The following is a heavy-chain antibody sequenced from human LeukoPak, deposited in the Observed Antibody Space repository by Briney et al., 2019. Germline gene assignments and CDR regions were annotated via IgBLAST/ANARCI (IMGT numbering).Heavy chain of an antibody. D-gene: IGHD3-22*01. CDR2: VSSSGST. CDR3: ASRAYYDSSGLDY. J-gene: IGHJ4*02. Sequence: SETLSLTCSVSGGSIRNYYWTWIRQPPGQGLEWIGHVSSSGSTKYNPSLKSRVTISIDTSKKHFSLKLSSVTAADTAVYYCASRAYYDSSGLDYWGQGILVTVSS. V-gene: IGHV4-4*08. CDR1: GGSIRNYY.